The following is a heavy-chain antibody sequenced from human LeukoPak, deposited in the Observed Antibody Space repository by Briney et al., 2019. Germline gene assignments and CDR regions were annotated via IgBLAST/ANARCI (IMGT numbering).Heavy chain of an antibody. V-gene: IGHV4-59*08. CDR3: ARRLNGYNVGGRDYFGMDV. Sequence: SETLSLTCAVYGGSFSGYYWSWIRQPPGKGLEWIGYIYYNGNTKYNPSLKSRVTISLNTSNNQFSLMLNSVTAADTAVYYCARRLNGYNVGGRDYFGMDVWGQGTTVTVS. D-gene: IGHD5-12*01. CDR2: IYYNGNT. J-gene: IGHJ6*02. CDR1: GGSFSGYY.